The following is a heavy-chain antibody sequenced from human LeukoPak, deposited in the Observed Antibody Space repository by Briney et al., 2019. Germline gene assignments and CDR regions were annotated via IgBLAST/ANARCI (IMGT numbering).Heavy chain of an antibody. CDR3: ARHGSGSYRSPYYFDY. D-gene: IGHD3-10*01. CDR1: GGSISSGGYY. Sequence: SETLSLTCTVSGGSISSGGYYWSWIRQHPGKGLEWIGYIYYSGSTYYNPSLKSRVTISVDTSKNQFSLKLSSVTAADTAVYYCARHGSGSYRSPYYFDYWGQGTLVTVSS. J-gene: IGHJ4*02. V-gene: IGHV4-31*03. CDR2: IYYSGST.